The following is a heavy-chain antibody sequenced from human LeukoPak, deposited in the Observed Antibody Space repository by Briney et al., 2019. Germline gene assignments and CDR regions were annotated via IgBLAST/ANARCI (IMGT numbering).Heavy chain of an antibody. Sequence: GGSLRLSCSASGFAFSAYAMHWVRQAPGKGLQYVSAISPTGDSSYYADSVKGRFSISRDNSKNTLCLQVSSLRPEDTAVYYCVPKGTEGYWGQGTLVTVSS. CDR1: GFAFSAYA. CDR3: VPKGTEGY. V-gene: IGHV3-64D*06. J-gene: IGHJ4*02. CDR2: ISPTGDSS.